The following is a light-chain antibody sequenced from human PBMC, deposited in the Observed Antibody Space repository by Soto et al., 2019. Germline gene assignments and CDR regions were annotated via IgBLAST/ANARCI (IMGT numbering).Light chain of an antibody. CDR3: QQYGSSGT. CDR1: QSVSNNY. V-gene: IGKV3-20*01. J-gene: IGKJ1*01. Sequence: EMGLTQVPGTLSLSPGERATLSSRASQSVSNNYLAWYQQKPGQAPRLLIYGASNRATGIPDRFSGSGSGTDFTLTISRLEPEDVAVYYCQQYGSSGTFGQGTKVDI. CDR2: GAS.